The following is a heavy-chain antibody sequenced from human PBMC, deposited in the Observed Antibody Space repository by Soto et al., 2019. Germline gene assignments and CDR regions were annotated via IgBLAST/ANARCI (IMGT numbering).Heavy chain of an antibody. CDR3: AHRLREYSYGSWFDP. Sequence: SGPTLVNPTQTLTLTCTFAGFSLSTSGVGVGWIRQPPGKALEWLALIYWDDDKRYSPSLKSRLTITKDTSKNQVVLTMTNMDPVDTATYYCAHRLREYSYGSWFDPWGQGTLVTVSS. CDR2: IYWDDDK. V-gene: IGHV2-5*02. J-gene: IGHJ5*02. CDR1: GFSLSTSGVG. D-gene: IGHD5-18*01.